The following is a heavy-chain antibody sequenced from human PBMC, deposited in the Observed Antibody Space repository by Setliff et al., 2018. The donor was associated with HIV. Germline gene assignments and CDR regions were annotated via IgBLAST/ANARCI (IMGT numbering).Heavy chain of an antibody. CDR3: ARFAYYSDSGGYYHH. CDR2: IYTSGST. Sequence: SETLSLTCSVSGGSISSGSYYWSWIRQPAGKGLEWIGHIYTSGSTNYNPSLKSRVTMSGDTSKNQFSLKLSSVTAADTAVYYCARFAYYSDSGGYYHHWGQGALVTVSS. V-gene: IGHV4-61*09. CDR1: GGSISSGSYY. D-gene: IGHD3-22*01. J-gene: IGHJ4*02.